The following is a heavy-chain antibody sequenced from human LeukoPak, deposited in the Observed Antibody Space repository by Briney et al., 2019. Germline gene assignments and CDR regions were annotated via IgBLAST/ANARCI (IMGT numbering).Heavy chain of an antibody. CDR3: VYYGSGSYLRVRY. J-gene: IGHJ4*02. CDR1: GGTFSSYA. V-gene: IGHV1-69*04. Sequence: SVKVSCKASGGTFSSYAISWVRQASGQGLEWMGRIIPILGIANYAQKFQGRVTITADKSTSTAYMELSSLRSEDTAVYYCVYYGSGSYLRVRYWGQGTLVTVSS. D-gene: IGHD3-10*01. CDR2: IIPILGIA.